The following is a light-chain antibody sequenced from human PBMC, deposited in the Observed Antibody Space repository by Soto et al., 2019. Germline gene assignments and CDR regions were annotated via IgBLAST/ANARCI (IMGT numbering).Light chain of an antibody. CDR3: QQLALYPST. CDR2: AAT. Sequence: DIQMTQSPSSLSASVGDRVTITCRASQDISSFLAWYRQKPGKAPKLLIYAATSLQSGVPSRFSGSGSGTEFTLTLSSLQPEDFATYYCQQLALYPSTFGGGTKVDIK. J-gene: IGKJ4*01. CDR1: QDISSF. V-gene: IGKV1-9*01.